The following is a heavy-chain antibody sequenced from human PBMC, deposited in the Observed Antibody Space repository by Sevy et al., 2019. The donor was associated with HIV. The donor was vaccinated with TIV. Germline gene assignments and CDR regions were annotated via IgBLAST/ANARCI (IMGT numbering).Heavy chain of an antibody. CDR3: ARVKGAAAGPGYYYYGMDV. Sequence: GSLRLSCAASGFTFSSYAMHWVRKAPGKGLEWVAVISYDGSNKYYADSVKGRFTISRDNSKNTLYLQMNSLRAEDTAVYYCARVKGAAAGPGYYYYGMDVWGQGTTVTVSS. V-gene: IGHV3-30*04. CDR2: ISYDGSNK. J-gene: IGHJ6*02. CDR1: GFTFSSYA. D-gene: IGHD6-13*01.